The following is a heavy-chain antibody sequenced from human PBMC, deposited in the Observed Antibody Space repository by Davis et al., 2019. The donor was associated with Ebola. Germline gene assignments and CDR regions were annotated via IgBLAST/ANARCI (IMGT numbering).Heavy chain of an antibody. CDR3: ARDRLAAGDYVGGHYYYYMDV. CDR1: GYTFTSYY. D-gene: IGHD4-17*01. CDR2: INPSGGST. Sequence: ASVKVSCKASGYTFTSYYMHWVRQAPGQGLEWMGIINPSGGSTSYAQKFQGRVTMTRDTSTSTVYMELSSLRSEDTAVYYCARDRLAAGDYVGGHYYYYMDVWGKGTTVTVSS. V-gene: IGHV1-46*01. J-gene: IGHJ6*03.